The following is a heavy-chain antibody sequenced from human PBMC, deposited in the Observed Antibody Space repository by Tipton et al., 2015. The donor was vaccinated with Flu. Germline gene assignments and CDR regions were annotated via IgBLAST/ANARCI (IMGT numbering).Heavy chain of an antibody. V-gene: IGHV4-59*01. CDR2: MYYRGST. Sequence: TLSLTCAVYGGSISSYYWSWIRQAPGKGLEWIGYMYYRGSTDYNPSLKSRVTMSVDTSKNQFSLKLSSVTAADTAVYYCARLAALNWFDPWGQGTLVTVSS. CDR3: ARLAALNWFDP. CDR1: GGSISSYY. D-gene: IGHD6-13*01. J-gene: IGHJ5*02.